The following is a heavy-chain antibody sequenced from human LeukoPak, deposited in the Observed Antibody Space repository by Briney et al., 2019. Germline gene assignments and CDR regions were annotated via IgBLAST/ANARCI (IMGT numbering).Heavy chain of an antibody. D-gene: IGHD3-10*01. CDR3: VVLLWFGEPL. CDR1: GGSISSSSYY. V-gene: IGHV4-39*01. CDR2: IYYSGST. Sequence: SETLSLTCTVSGGSISSSSYYWGWIRQPPGKGLEWIGSIYYSGSTYYNPSLKSRVTISVDTSKNQFSLKLSSVTAADTAVYYCVVLLWFGEPLWGQGTLVTVSS. J-gene: IGHJ4*02.